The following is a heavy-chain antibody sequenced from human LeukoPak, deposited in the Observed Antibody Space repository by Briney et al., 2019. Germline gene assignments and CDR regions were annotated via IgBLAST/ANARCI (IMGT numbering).Heavy chain of an antibody. D-gene: IGHD5-24*01. V-gene: IGHV3-21*01. J-gene: IGHJ3*01. Sequence: GGSLRLSCGASVFTFSSFSMHWVRQAPGKGLEWVSYIGSSGNYIYYADSVKGRFTISRDNAQNSLYLQMYSLRAEDTAVYYCAASEMTTLDVWGQGTMVAVSS. CDR2: IGSSGNYI. CDR1: VFTFSSFS. CDR3: AASEMTTLDV.